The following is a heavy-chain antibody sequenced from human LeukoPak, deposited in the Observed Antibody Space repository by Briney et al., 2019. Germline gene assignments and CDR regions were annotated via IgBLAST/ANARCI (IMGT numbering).Heavy chain of an antibody. J-gene: IGHJ4*02. D-gene: IGHD2-15*01. V-gene: IGHV3-74*01. CDR2: ISSDGTTT. Sequence: GGSLRLSCAASGFTFSDYAMNWIRQAPGKGLVWVSRISSDGTTTHYADSVRGRFTSSRDNAKNTLYLQMNSLRAEDTAVYYCARVGAALDYWGQGTLVTVSS. CDR1: GFTFSDYA. CDR3: ARVGAALDY.